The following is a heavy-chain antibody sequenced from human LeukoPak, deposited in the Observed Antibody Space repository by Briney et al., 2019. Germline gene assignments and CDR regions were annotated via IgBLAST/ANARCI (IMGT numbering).Heavy chain of an antibody. CDR1: GGSIGSSNW. J-gene: IGHJ4*02. D-gene: IGHD2-15*01. V-gene: IGHV4-4*02. CDR2: IYHSGSS. CDR3: ASCRYPPEYYFDY. Sequence: PSETLSLTCAVSGGSIGSSNWWSWLRQPPGKGLDWIGDIYHSGSSNYNPSLRSRVTISVDKSRNQFSLKLSSVTAADTAVYYCASCRYPPEYYFDYWGQGTLVTVSS.